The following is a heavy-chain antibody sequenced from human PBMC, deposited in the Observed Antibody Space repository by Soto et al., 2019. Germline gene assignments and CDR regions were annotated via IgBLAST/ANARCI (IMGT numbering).Heavy chain of an antibody. CDR3: ARGRWNYGFHAFDI. CDR2: FKPTGGGST. CDR1: GYTFSGYY. J-gene: IGHJ3*02. Sequence: ASVKVSCKPSGYTFSGYYVHWVRQAPGQGLEWMGVFKPTGGGSTSYAQRLQGRVTVPRDTSTSTVYMELGSLRSEDTAVYYCARGRWNYGFHAFDIWGQGTMVTVSS. D-gene: IGHD1-7*01. V-gene: IGHV1-46*04.